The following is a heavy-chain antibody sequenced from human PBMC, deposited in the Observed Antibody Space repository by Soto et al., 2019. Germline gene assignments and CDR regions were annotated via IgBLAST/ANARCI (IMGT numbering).Heavy chain of an antibody. CDR2: IYYSGST. CDR1: GVSIISYY. D-gene: IGHD3-10*01. V-gene: IGHV4-59*01. CDR3: ARDLHYGSGSNNWFEP. Sequence: SETLSLTCTVSGVSIISYYWSWILQPPWKGLEWIGYIYYSGSTNYNPSLKSRVTISVDTSKNQFSLKLSSVTAADTAVYYCARDLHYGSGSNNWFEPWGQGTLVNVSS. J-gene: IGHJ5*02.